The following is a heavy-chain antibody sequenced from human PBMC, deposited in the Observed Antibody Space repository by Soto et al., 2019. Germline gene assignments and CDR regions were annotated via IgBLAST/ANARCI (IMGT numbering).Heavy chain of an antibody. CDR1: GYTFTGYY. D-gene: IGHD4-17*01. CDR3: ARVNADSSSHYYGLDA. V-gene: IGHV1-2*02. CDR2: INPETGGT. Sequence: ASVKVSCKASGYTFTGYYVHWVREAPGQGLEWMGWINPETGGTSYAQKFQGRVTLSRDTSINTAYLELSSLRFDDAAVYFCARVNADSSSHYYGLDAWGQGTTVTVSS. J-gene: IGHJ6*02.